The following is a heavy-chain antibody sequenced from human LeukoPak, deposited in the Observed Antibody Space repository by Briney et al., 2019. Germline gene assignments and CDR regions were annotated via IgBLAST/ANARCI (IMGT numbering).Heavy chain of an antibody. CDR3: AKLAYYDILTGYYAGSNWFDP. CDR1: GLTISSYS. V-gene: IGHV3-48*01. D-gene: IGHD3-9*01. Sequence: GGSLRLSCAASGLTISSYSMNWVRQAPGKGLQWVSYISSSSSTIYYADSVKGRFTISRDNSKNTLYLQMNSLRAEDTAVYYCAKLAYYDILTGYYAGSNWFDPWGQGTLVTVSS. CDR2: ISSSSSTI. J-gene: IGHJ5*02.